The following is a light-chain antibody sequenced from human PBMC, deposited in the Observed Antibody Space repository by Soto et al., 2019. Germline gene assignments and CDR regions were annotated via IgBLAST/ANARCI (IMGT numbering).Light chain of an antibody. CDR3: SAYTTTSTVV. J-gene: IGLJ3*02. CDR1: SSDVGSYNR. V-gene: IGLV2-18*02. CDR2: KVS. Sequence: QSALTQPPSVSGSPGQSVTISCTGTSSDVGSYNRVSWYQQTPGTAPKLMIYKVSNRPSGIPDRFSGSKSGNTASLTISGLQAEDEADYYCSAYTTTSTVVFGGGTKVTVL.